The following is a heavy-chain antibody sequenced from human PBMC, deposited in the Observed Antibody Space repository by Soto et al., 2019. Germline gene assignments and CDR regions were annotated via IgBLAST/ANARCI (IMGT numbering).Heavy chain of an antibody. J-gene: IGHJ4*02. Sequence: QVHLVQSGPEVKKPGASVKVSCKASGYTFTGNSLHWVRQAPGQGLEWMGWINPNNGGTNYAQKFRGWVTMTRDTSISTAYMDLSRLKSDDTAVYYCAIPRSGVVYWGQGTQVSVPS. CDR1: GYTFTGNS. CDR3: AIPRSGVVY. V-gene: IGHV1-2*04. CDR2: INPNNGGT. D-gene: IGHD2-15*01.